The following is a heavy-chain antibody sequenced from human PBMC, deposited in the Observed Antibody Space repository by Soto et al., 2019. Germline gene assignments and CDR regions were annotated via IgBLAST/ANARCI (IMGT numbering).Heavy chain of an antibody. CDR1: GFTFSSYG. CDR2: IWYDGSNK. D-gene: IGHD6-6*01. J-gene: IGHJ4*02. Sequence: QVQLVESGGGVVQPGRSLRLSCAASGFTFSSYGMHWVRQAPGKGLEWVVVIWYDGSNKYYADSVKGRFTISRDNSKNKLYLQMNSLRAEDTAVYYCARVAGEQLGRLDFESWGQGTLVTVSS. CDR3: ARVAGEQLGRLDFES. V-gene: IGHV3-33*01.